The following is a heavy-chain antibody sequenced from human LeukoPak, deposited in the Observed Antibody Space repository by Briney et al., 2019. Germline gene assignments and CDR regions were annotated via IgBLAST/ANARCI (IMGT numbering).Heavy chain of an antibody. D-gene: IGHD6-6*01. CDR1: GYTFTGYY. J-gene: IGHJ3*02. Sequence: ASVKVSCKASGYTFTGYYMHLVRQAPGQGLEWMGWINPNNGGTNYAQKFQGRVTMTRDTSISTAYMELSRLRSDDTAVYYCARWVLEYSSFGGAFHIWGQGTMVTVSS. CDR3: ARWVLEYSSFGGAFHI. V-gene: IGHV1-2*02. CDR2: INPNNGGT.